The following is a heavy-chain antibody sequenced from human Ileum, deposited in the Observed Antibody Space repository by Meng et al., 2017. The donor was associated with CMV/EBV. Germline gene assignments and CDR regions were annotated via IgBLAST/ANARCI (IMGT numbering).Heavy chain of an antibody. V-gene: IGHV4-39*07. CDR1: GDSISSGDYF. J-gene: IGHJ4*02. CDR3: VRASITMIDY. Sequence: QLQLQESRPGLVKPSEPRSLTCTVSGDSISSGDYFCGWIRQPPKGLEWVASITYSGTTYYNPSLKSRVTMSVDTSKNQFSLKLNSVTAADTAVYYCVRASITMIDYWGQGTLVTVSS. CDR2: ITYSGTT. D-gene: IGHD3-22*01.